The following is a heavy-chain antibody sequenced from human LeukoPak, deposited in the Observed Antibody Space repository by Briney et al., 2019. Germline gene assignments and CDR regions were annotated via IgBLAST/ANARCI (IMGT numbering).Heavy chain of an antibody. CDR1: GYTFTGYY. CDR2: INPNSGGT. J-gene: IGHJ3*02. CDR3: ARELPDSSGYLDAFDI. V-gene: IGHV1-2*02. Sequence: ASVKVSCKASGYTFTGYYMHWVRQAPGQGLEWMGWINPNSGGTNYAQKFQGRVTMTRDTSISTAYMELSRLRSDDTAVYYCARELPDSSGYLDAFDIWGQGTMVTVSS. D-gene: IGHD3-22*01.